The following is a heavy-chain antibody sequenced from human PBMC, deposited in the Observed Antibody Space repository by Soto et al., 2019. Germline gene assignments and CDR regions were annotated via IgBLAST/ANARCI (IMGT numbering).Heavy chain of an antibody. CDR3: AILGSTSTRCDIDY. V-gene: IGHV3-33*01. Sequence: QVQLVESGGGVVQPGRSLRLSCAASGFTFSSYGMHWVSQAPGKGLEWVAVIWYDGSNKYYADSVKGRFTISRDNSKNTLYLQRNSLGAEDTAVYYCAILGSTSTRCDIDYWGQGTLVTVSS. D-gene: IGHD2-2*01. CDR2: IWYDGSNK. J-gene: IGHJ4*02. CDR1: GFTFSSYG.